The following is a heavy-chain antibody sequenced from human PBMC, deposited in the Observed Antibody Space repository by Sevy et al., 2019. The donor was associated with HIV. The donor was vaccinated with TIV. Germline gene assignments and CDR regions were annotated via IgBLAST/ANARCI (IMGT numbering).Heavy chain of an antibody. CDR2: ISYDGSNK. D-gene: IGHD6-19*01. CDR3: ARDGSGWYFDY. J-gene: IGHJ4*02. CDR1: GFTFSSYA. V-gene: IGHV3-30*04. Sequence: GGSLRLSCAASGFTFSSYAMHWVRQAPGKGLEWVAVISYDGSNKYYADSVKGRFTISRDNSKNTLYLQMNSLRVEDTAVYYCARDGSGWYFDYWGQGTLVTVSS.